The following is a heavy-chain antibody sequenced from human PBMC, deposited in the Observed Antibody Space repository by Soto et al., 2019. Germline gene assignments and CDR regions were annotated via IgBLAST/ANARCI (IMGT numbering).Heavy chain of an antibody. CDR1: GGSISSGDYY. J-gene: IGHJ5*02. V-gene: IGHV4-30-4*01. CDR2: IYYSGST. Sequence: PSETLSLTCTVSGGSISSGDYYWSWIRQPPGKGPEWIGYIYYSGSTYYNPSLKSRVTISVDTSKNQFSLKLSSVTAADTAVYYCAREGVLVPAAMASWLDPWGQGTLVTVSS. D-gene: IGHD2-2*01. CDR3: AREGVLVPAAMASWLDP.